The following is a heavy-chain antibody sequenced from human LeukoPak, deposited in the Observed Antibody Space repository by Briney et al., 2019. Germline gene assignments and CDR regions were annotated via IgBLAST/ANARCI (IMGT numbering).Heavy chain of an antibody. CDR3: ARWEWGAVAGTGPDY. CDR2: ISSSSSYI. CDR1: GFTFSSYA. J-gene: IGHJ4*02. D-gene: IGHD6-19*01. Sequence: AGGSLRLSCAASGFTFSSYAMNWVRQAPGKGLEWVSSISSSSSYIYYADSVKGRFTISRDNAKNSLYLQMNSLRAEDTAVYYCARWEWGAVAGTGPDYWGQGTLVTVSS. V-gene: IGHV3-21*01.